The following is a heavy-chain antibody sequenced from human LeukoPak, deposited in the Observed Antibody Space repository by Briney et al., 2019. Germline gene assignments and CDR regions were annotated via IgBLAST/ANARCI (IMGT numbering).Heavy chain of an antibody. Sequence: GSLRLSCAASGFTFSDYSMNWVRQAPGKGLEWIGFIYTRGSTNYNPSLKSRVTMSGDTSKNQVSLTLNSVTAADTAVYYCARHWIETTKTYSYWFDPWGQGTLVTVSS. J-gene: IGHJ5*02. CDR1: GFTFSDYS. D-gene: IGHD1-1*01. CDR3: ARHWIETTKTYSYWFDP. CDR2: IYTRGST. V-gene: IGHV4-4*09.